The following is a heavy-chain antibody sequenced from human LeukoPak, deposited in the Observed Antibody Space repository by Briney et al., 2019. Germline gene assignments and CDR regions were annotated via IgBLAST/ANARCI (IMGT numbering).Heavy chain of an antibody. Sequence: GASVKVSCKASGYTFTDYYMHWARQAPGQGLEWMGRINPNSGGTNYAQKFQGRVTMTRDTSISTASMELSSLRSDDTAVYYCTRSDHDTSGEFDYWGQGTLVTVSS. CDR2: INPNSGGT. CDR1: GYTFTDYY. V-gene: IGHV1-2*06. D-gene: IGHD3-22*01. CDR3: TRSDHDTSGEFDY. J-gene: IGHJ4*02.